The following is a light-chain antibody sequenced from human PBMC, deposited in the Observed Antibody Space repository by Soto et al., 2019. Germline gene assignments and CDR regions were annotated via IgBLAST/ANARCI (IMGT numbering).Light chain of an antibody. V-gene: IGKV3-20*01. CDR3: QQYGSSPHT. J-gene: IGKJ2*01. CDR2: GAS. CDR1: QSVSSSY. Sequence: EIVSTQSPGTLSLSPGERATLSCRASQSVSSSYLAWYQHKPGQAPRLLIYGASSRATGIPDRFSGSGSGTDVTLTISRLEPEDFAVYYCQQYGSSPHTFGQGTKLEIK.